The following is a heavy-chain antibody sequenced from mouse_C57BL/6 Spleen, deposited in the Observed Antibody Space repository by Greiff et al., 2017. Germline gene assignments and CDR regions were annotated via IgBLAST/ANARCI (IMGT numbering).Heavy chain of an antibody. CDR3: ARSDGYYVYAMDY. CDR2: IYPGDGDT. Sequence: VQLQQSGPELVKPGASVKISCKASGYAFSSSWMNWVKQRPGKGLEWIGRIYPGDGDTNYNGKFKGKATLTADKSSSTAYMQLSSLTSEDSAVYFCARSDGYYVYAMDYWGQGTSVTVS. J-gene: IGHJ4*01. CDR1: GYAFSSSW. V-gene: IGHV1-82*01. D-gene: IGHD2-3*01.